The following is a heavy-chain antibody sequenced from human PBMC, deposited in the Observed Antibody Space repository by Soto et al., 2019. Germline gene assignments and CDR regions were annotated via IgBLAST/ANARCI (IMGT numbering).Heavy chain of an antibody. V-gene: IGHV3-30*18. D-gene: IGHD2-21*02. CDR3: AKELRAYCGGDCYSRGDDAFDI. CDR1: GFTFSSYG. J-gene: IGHJ3*02. CDR2: ISYDGSNK. Sequence: GGSLRLSCAASGFTFSSYGMHWVRQAPGKGLEWVAVISYDGSNKYYADSVKGRFTISRDNSKNTLYLQMNSLRAEDTAVYYCAKELRAYCGGDCYSRGDDAFDIWGQGTMVTVSS.